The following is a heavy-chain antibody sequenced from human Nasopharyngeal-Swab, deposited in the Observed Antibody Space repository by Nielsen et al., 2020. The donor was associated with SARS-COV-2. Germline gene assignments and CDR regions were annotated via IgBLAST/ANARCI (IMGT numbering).Heavy chain of an antibody. CDR3: ASPSMFRLLSEVGDFYGMDV. Sequence: SETLSLTCTVSGGSISRSSYYWGWLRQPPGKGLEWLVSIYYSGSTYYNPSLKSRVTISVDTSKNQFTLKLSSVTAADTALYYCASPSMFRLLSEVGDFYGMDVWGQGTTVTVSS. CDR2: IYYSGST. CDR1: GGSISRSSYY. V-gene: IGHV4-39*01. J-gene: IGHJ6*02. D-gene: IGHD3-10*01.